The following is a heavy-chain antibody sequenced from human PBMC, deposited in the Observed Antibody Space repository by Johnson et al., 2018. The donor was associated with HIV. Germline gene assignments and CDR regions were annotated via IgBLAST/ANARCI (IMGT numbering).Heavy chain of an antibody. Sequence: VQLVESGGGLVQPGGSLRLSCAASGFTFSSYDMHWVRQATGKGLEWVSAIGTAGDTYYPGSVKGRFTISRDNTKNSVYLQMNSLRAEDTAVYYCARGGKAAFDIWGQGTMVTVSS. J-gene: IGHJ3*02. CDR2: IGTAGDT. CDR1: GFTFSSYD. CDR3: ARGGKAAFDI. V-gene: IGHV3-13*01.